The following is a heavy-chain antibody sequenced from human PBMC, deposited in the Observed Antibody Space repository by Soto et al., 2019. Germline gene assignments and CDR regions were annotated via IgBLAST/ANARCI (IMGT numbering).Heavy chain of an antibody. Sequence: QLQLKESGPGLVKPSETLSLTCTVSGDSISSGTYYWAWVRQPPRKGLEWNGSMHYCGYTVYGPPLRSRAALSIDTSKNQFSLNVASVSPADTAVYYCTGEQYASSWTWGQGTLVIVSS. CDR3: TGEQYASSWT. D-gene: IGHD6-13*01. J-gene: IGHJ5*02. V-gene: IGHV4-39*02. CDR1: GDSISSGTYY. CDR2: MHYCGYT.